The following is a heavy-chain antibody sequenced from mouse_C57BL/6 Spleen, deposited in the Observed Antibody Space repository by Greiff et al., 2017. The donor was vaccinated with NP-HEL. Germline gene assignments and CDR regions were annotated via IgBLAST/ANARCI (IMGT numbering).Heavy chain of an antibody. CDR3: ARRATVVATEAFDY. CDR2: IDPSDSYT. Sequence: QVHVKQPGAELVMPGASVKLSCKASGYTFTSYWMHWVKQRPGQGLEWIGEIDPSDSYTNYNQKFKGKSTLTVDKSSSTAYMQLSSLTSEDSAVYYCARRATVVATEAFDYWGQGTTLTVSS. J-gene: IGHJ2*01. CDR1: GYTFTSYW. V-gene: IGHV1-69*01. D-gene: IGHD1-1*01.